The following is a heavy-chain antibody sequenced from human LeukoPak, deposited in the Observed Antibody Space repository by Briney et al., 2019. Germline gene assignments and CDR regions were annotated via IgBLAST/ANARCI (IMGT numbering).Heavy chain of an antibody. CDR1: GFTFSIYE. CDR3: ARHILEEHWFDP. CDR2: VYNTGST. J-gene: IGHJ5*02. Sequence: GSLRLSCAASGFTFSIYEMNWVRQTPGKGLEWIGSVYNTGSTDYNPSLKRRFSISIDTSKNQFSLKVTSVTAADTAVYYCARHILEEHWFDPWGLGTLVIVSS. V-gene: IGHV4-39*01. D-gene: IGHD1-1*01.